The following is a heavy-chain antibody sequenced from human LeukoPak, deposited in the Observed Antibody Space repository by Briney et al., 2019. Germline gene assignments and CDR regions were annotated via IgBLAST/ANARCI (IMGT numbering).Heavy chain of an antibody. CDR1: GFTFSSYE. V-gene: IGHV3-48*03. CDR2: ISSSGSTI. D-gene: IGHD2-15*01. CDR3: AKNGDRGAYCSGGSCYPYYYYNMDV. J-gene: IGHJ6*03. Sequence: AGSLRLSCAASGFTFSSYEMNWVRQAPGKGLEWVSYISSSGSTIYYADSVKGRFTISRDNSKNTLYLQMNSLRAEDTAIYYCAKNGDRGAYCSGGSCYPYYYYNMDVWGKGTTVTISS.